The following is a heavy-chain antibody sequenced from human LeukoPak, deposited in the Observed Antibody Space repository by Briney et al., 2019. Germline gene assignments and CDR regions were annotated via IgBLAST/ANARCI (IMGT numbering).Heavy chain of an antibody. CDR2: IYYSGST. CDR3: ARTHYDSNSYYDGDFDY. CDR1: GGSISSYY. Sequence: SETPSLTCTVSGGSISSYYWSWIRQPPGKGLEWIGYIYYSGSTNYNPSLKSRVTISVDTSKNQFSLKLSSVTAADTAVYYCARTHYDSNSYYDGDFDYWGQGTLVTVSS. V-gene: IGHV4-59*01. D-gene: IGHD3-22*01. J-gene: IGHJ4*02.